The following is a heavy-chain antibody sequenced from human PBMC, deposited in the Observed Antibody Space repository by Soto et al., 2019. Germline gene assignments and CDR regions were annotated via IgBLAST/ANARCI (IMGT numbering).Heavy chain of an antibody. CDR2: INPNSGGT. D-gene: IGHD2-15*01. J-gene: IGHJ6*02. V-gene: IGHV1-2*02. CDR3: ERIRRGYCSGGRCYPERKSGNYYYYGMDV. Sequence: ASVKVSCKASGYTFTGYYMHWVRQAPGQGLEWMGWINPNSGGTNYAQNFQGRVTMTRDTSISTAYMELGRLRSDDTVVYYCERIRRGYCSGGRCYPERKSGNYYYYGMDVWRQGITVTVSS. CDR1: GYTFTGYY.